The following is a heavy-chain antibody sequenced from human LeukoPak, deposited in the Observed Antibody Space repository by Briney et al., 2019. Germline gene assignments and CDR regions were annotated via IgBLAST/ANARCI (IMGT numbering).Heavy chain of an antibody. CDR3: ARLGFGDAFDI. D-gene: IGHD3-10*01. J-gene: IGHJ3*02. CDR1: GGSISGYY. V-gene: IGHV4-59*08. CDR2: IYYSGST. Sequence: LETLCLTCTVSGGSISGYYRSWIPQTPGKGLERIVYIYYSGSTNYTPSLKSRVTISVDTSKYQFSLKLSSVTAADTAVYYCARLGFGDAFDIWGQGTMVTVSS.